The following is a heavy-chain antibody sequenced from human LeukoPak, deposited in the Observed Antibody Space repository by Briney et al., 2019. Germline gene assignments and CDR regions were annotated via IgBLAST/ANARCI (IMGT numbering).Heavy chain of an antibody. Sequence: GGSLRLSCAASGFTFSSYGMHWVRQAPGKGLEGVAGISYDGSNKYYADSVKGRFTISRDNSKNTLYLQMNSLRAEDTAVYYCAKDRARSDFWSGYSTGMDVWGQGTTVTVSS. D-gene: IGHD3-3*01. CDR3: AKDRARSDFWSGYSTGMDV. CDR1: GFTFSSYG. V-gene: IGHV3-30*18. J-gene: IGHJ6*02. CDR2: ISYDGSNK.